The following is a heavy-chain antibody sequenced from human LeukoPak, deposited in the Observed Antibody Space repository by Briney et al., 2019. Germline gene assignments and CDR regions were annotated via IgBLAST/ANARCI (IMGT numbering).Heavy chain of an antibody. J-gene: IGHJ4*02. Sequence: PGGSLRLSCAASGFTFINYEMNWVRQAPGKGLEWVSYISSSGGTIYYAGSVKGRFTISRDNAKNSLYLQMNSLRAEDTAVYYCARLHYDFVWGIFDYWGQGTLVTVSS. V-gene: IGHV3-48*03. CDR1: GFTFINYE. CDR2: ISSSGGTI. CDR3: ARLHYDFVWGIFDY. D-gene: IGHD3-16*01.